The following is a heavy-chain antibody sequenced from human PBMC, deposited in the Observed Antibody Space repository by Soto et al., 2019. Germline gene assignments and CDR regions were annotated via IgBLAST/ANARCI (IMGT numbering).Heavy chain of an antibody. D-gene: IGHD5-18*01. V-gene: IGHV3-53*01. Sequence: GGSLRLSCAASGLTVSSSYMSWVRQAPGKGLQWVSVIYSAGSTYYANSVKGRFTISRDISTNMVYLQMSSMTDEDTAVYYCARAREPEYSSATFFDIWGQGALVTVSS. CDR1: GLTVSSSY. CDR3: ARAREPEYSSATFFDI. CDR2: IYSAGST. J-gene: IGHJ4*02.